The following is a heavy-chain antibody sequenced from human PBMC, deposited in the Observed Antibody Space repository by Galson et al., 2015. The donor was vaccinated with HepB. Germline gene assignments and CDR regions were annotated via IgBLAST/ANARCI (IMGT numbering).Heavy chain of an antibody. J-gene: IGHJ4*02. Sequence: SLRLSCAASGFTFSSYAMSWVRQAPGRGLEWVSAISGSGGSTYYADSVKGRFTISRDNSKNMLYLQMNSLRAEDTAVYYCARDSAPGPIPNYYIDYWSRGTLVNVSS. CDR3: ARDSAPGPIPNYYIDY. CDR2: ISGSGGST. D-gene: IGHD4/OR15-4a*01. V-gene: IGHV3-23*01. CDR1: GFTFSSYA.